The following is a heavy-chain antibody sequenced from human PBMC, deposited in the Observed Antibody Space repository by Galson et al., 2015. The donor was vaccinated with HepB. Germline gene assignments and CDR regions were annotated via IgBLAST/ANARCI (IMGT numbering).Heavy chain of an antibody. V-gene: IGHV3-23*01. CDR2: ISGSGGST. Sequence: SLRLSCAASGFTFSSYAMSWVRQAPGKGLEWVSAISGSGGSTYYADSVKGRFTISRDNSKNTLYLQMNSLRAEDTAVYYCAKDLGSGVVVANDAFDIWGQGTMVTVSS. J-gene: IGHJ3*02. D-gene: IGHD3-22*01. CDR3: AKDLGSGVVVANDAFDI. CDR1: GFTFSSYA.